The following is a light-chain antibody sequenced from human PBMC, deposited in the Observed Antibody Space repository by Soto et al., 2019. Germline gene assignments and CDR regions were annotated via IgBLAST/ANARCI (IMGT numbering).Light chain of an antibody. J-gene: IGKJ1*01. CDR1: QSVRSSY. CDR3: QQYGTFPRT. V-gene: IGKV3-20*01. Sequence: EIVLTQSPASLSLSPGERATLSCRASQSVRSSYLAWYQHKPGQAPSLLIYGASSRATGVPDSFSGSGSETDFTLTISTLEPEDFAVYYCQQYGTFPRTFGQGTKVDIK. CDR2: GAS.